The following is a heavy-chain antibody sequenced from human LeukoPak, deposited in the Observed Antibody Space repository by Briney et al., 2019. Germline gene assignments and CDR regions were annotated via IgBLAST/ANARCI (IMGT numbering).Heavy chain of an antibody. CDR1: GFTFSSYE. D-gene: IGHD6-25*01. Sequence: GGSLRLSCAASGFTFSSYEMNWVRQAPGKGLEWVSYISSSGSNIYYADSVKGRFTISRDNSKNTLYLQMNSLRAEDTAVYYCASGGHPDAFDIWGQGTMVTVSS. V-gene: IGHV3-48*03. J-gene: IGHJ3*02. CDR3: ASGGHPDAFDI. CDR2: ISSSGSNI.